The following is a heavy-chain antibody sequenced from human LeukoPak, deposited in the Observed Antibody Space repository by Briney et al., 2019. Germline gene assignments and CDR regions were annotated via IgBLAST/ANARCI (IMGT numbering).Heavy chain of an antibody. V-gene: IGHV3-48*04. Sequence: PGGSLRLSCAASGFTFSSYSMNWVRQAPGKGLEWVSYISGSSSTIYISSSSSTTYYADSVKGRFTISRDNARNSLYLQMNSLRAEDTAVYYCARTAIAAAAFYNWFDSWGQGTLVTVSS. CDR2: ISGSSSTIYISSSSSTT. CDR1: GFTFSSYS. J-gene: IGHJ5*01. CDR3: ARTAIAAAAFYNWFDS. D-gene: IGHD6-13*01.